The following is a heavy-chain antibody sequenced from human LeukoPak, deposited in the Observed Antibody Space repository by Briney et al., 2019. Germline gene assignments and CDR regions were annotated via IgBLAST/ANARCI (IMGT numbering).Heavy chain of an antibody. V-gene: IGHV3-30*03. D-gene: IGHD1-26*01. J-gene: IGHJ6*03. Sequence: PGGSLRLSCATSGFTFSSYGMHWVRQVPGKGLEWVTVISHDAKSTYHVDSVKGRFTISRDNSKNTLYLQMNSLRAEDTAVYYCARDPYSGSYGNYYYFMDVWGKGTTVTISS. CDR2: ISHDAKST. CDR1: GFTFSSYG. CDR3: ARDPYSGSYGNYYYFMDV.